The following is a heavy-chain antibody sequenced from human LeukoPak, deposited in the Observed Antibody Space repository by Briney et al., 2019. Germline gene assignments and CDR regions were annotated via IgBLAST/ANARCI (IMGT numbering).Heavy chain of an antibody. CDR2: MSGDGSST. V-gene: IGHV3-74*01. CDR3: VRWGDYYQSLFDS. D-gene: IGHD3-3*01. J-gene: IGHJ4*02. Sequence: GGSLRLSCAASGFTVSSNYMSWVRQAPGKGLVWVSRMSGDGSSTSYADSVKGRFSISRDSAKNTLYLQMNSLRAEDTAVYYCVRWGDYYQSLFDSWGQGTLVTVSS. CDR1: GFTVSSNY.